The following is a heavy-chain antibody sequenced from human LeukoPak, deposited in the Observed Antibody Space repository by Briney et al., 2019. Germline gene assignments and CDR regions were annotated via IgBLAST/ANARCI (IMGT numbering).Heavy chain of an antibody. V-gene: IGHV1-2*04. CDR2: VNPNSGGT. CDR3: ARSDYNDYRGLGF. Sequence: ASVKVSCKASGYTFTGYYMHWVRQAPGQGLEWMGWVNPNSGGTNYAQKFQGWVTMTRDTSISTAYMELSSLTSDDTAVYFCARSDYNDYRGLGFWGQGTLVTVSS. J-gene: IGHJ4*02. D-gene: IGHD4-11*01. CDR1: GYTFTGYY.